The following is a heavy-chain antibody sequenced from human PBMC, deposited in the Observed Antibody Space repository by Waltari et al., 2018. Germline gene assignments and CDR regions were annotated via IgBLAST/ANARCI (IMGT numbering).Heavy chain of an antibody. CDR1: GFSLTTRGMS. D-gene: IGHD2-15*01. CDR2: SDWEDDK. V-gene: IGHV2-70*17. J-gene: IGHJ4*02. CDR3: ARMGQGLHYFDF. Sequence: QVTLRESGPALVRHTQPLTLTCTFSGFSLTTRGMSVSWIRQSPGEALEWLARSDWEDDKFFSPSLKTRLTISKATSTSQVVLTMSNMGPVDTATYYGARMGQGLHYFDFWGQGTLVTVSS.